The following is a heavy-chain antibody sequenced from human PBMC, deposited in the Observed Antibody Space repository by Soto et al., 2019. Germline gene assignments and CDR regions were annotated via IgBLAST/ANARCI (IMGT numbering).Heavy chain of an antibody. CDR3: AREDDGGDRDYYGLDV. J-gene: IGHJ6*02. CDR2: IHYTGSI. V-gene: IGHV4-30-4*08. CDR1: GGSISSGGYY. D-gene: IGHD2-21*02. Sequence: SETLSLPCTVSGGSISSGGYYWSWIRQHPGKGLEWIGYIHYTGSISYNPSLQSRLTISVDTSKNQFSLKLTSVTAADTAVYFCAREDDGGDRDYYGLDVWGQGTTVTVSS.